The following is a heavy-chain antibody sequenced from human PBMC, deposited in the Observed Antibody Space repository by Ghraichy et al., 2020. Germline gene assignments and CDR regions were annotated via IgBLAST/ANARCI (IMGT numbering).Heavy chain of an antibody. V-gene: IGHV3-33*01. J-gene: IGHJ4*02. CDR3: AREGVVRGLDY. CDR1: GFTFSSYG. D-gene: IGHD3-3*01. Sequence: GGSLRLFCAASGFTFSSYGMHWVRQAPGKGLEWVAVIWYDGSNKYYADSVKGRFTISRDNSKNTLYLQMNSLRAEDTAVYYCAREGVVRGLDYWGQGTLVTVSS. CDR2: IWYDGSNK.